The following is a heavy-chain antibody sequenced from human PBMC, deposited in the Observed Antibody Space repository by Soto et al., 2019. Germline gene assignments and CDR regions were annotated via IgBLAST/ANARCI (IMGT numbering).Heavy chain of an antibody. V-gene: IGHV3-66*01. CDR1: GFSVSSNY. J-gene: IGHJ4*02. D-gene: IGHD3-9*01. Sequence: EVQLVESGGGWVQPGGSLRLSCAASGFSVSSNYMTWVRQAPGKGLEWVSVIYSDGTTSYTESVKGYFTISRDNSKNAVYLQMNNLRAEDTAVYYCARDRIDILTGPIDYWVQGPLVTVSS. CDR3: ARDRIDILTGPIDY. CDR2: IYSDGTT.